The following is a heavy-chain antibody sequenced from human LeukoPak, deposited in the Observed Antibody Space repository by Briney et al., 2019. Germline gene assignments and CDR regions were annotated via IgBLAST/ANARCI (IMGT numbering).Heavy chain of an antibody. J-gene: IGHJ4*02. Sequence: GESLKISCKGSGYIFASYWIGWVRQMPGKGLEWMGIIYPGDSDTRYSPSFQGQVTISADKSISTAYLQWSSLKASDTAMYYCARHEPVGGYYPKYWGQGTLVTVSS. CDR1: GYIFASYW. V-gene: IGHV5-51*01. CDR2: IYPGDSDT. CDR3: ARHEPVGGYYPKY. D-gene: IGHD3-3*01.